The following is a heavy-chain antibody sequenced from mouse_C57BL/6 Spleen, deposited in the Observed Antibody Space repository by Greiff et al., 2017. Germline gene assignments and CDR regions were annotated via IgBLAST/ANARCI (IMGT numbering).Heavy chain of an antibody. J-gene: IGHJ1*03. CDR3: TPHYYGSSPWYFDV. CDR1: GFTFSDAW. D-gene: IGHD1-1*01. Sequence: EVQRVESGGGLVQPGGSMKLSCAASGFTFSDAWMDWVRQSPEKGLEWVAEIRNKANNHATYYAESVKGRFTISRDDSKSSVYLQMNSLRAEDTGIYYCTPHYYGSSPWYFDVWGTGTTVTVSS. CDR2: IRNKANNHAT. V-gene: IGHV6-6*01.